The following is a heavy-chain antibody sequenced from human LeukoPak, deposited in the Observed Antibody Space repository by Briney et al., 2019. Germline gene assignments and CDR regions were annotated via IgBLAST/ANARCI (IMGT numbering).Heavy chain of an antibody. CDR3: ARGLPVRGVMSYYYFDY. CDR2: ISYDGSNK. Sequence: GRSLRLSCAASGFTFSSYAMHWVRQAPGKGLEWVAVISYDGSNKYYADSVKGRFTISRDNSKNTQYLQMNSLRAEDTAVYYCARGLPVRGVMSYYYFDYWGQGTLVTVSS. V-gene: IGHV3-30*04. CDR1: GFTFSSYA. J-gene: IGHJ4*02. D-gene: IGHD3-10*01.